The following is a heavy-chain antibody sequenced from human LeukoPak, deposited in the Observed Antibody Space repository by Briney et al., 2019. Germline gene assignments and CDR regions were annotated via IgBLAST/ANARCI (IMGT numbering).Heavy chain of an antibody. CDR3: PRIVPGIAVAGDFDY. CDR2: IYYSGST. J-gene: IGHJ4*02. V-gene: IGHV4-39*01. Sequence: SETLSLTCTVSGGSISSSSYYWGWIRQPPGKGLEWIGSIYYSGSTYYSSSLKRRVTISVDTSKNQFSLKLSSVTASDTAVYYCPRIVPGIAVAGDFDYWGQGTLVTVSS. D-gene: IGHD6-19*01. CDR1: GGSISSSSYY.